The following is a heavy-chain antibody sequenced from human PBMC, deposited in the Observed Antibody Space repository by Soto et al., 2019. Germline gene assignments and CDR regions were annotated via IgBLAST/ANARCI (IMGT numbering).Heavy chain of an antibody. Sequence: SVKVSCKASGGTFSSYAISWVRQAPGQGLEWMGGIIPIFGTANYAQKFQGRVTITADESTSTAYMELSSLRSEDTAVYYCAMETYYYGSGIYYYYGMDVWCQGTTVTVSS. D-gene: IGHD3-10*01. CDR3: AMETYYYGSGIYYYYGMDV. J-gene: IGHJ6*02. CDR1: GGTFSSYA. CDR2: IIPIFGTA. V-gene: IGHV1-69*13.